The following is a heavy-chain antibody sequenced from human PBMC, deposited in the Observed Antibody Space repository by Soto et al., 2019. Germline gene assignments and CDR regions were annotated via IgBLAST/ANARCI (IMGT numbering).Heavy chain of an antibody. D-gene: IGHD6-13*01. CDR2: IWYDGSNK. V-gene: IGHV3-33*01. Sequence: PGGSLRLSCAASGFTFSSYGMHWVRQAPGKGLEWVAVIWYDGSNKYYADSVKGRFTISRDNSKNTLYLQMNSLRAEDTAVYYCARISPGIAAAGNFDYWGQGTLVTV. CDR3: ARISPGIAAAGNFDY. J-gene: IGHJ4*02. CDR1: GFTFSSYG.